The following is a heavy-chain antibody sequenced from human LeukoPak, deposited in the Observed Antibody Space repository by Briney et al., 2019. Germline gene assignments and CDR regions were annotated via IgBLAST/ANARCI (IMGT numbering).Heavy chain of an antibody. J-gene: IGHJ4*02. D-gene: IGHD6-19*01. Sequence: GGSLRLSCAASGFTFSSYGMHWVRQAPGKGLEWVAFIRSDGSNEYYADSVKGRLTISRDNSKNTLYLQMNSLRAEDTAVYYCAREGIALGGEFDYWGQGTLVTVSS. CDR3: AREGIALGGEFDY. CDR2: IRSDGSNE. V-gene: IGHV3-30*02. CDR1: GFTFSSYG.